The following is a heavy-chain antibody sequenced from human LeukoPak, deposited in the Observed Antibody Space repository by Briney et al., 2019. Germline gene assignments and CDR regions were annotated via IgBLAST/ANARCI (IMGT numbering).Heavy chain of an antibody. D-gene: IGHD3-9*01. V-gene: IGHV1-69*05. CDR1: GGTFSSYA. CDR3: ARDILTGYAFDY. Sequence: VASVKVSCKASGGTFSSYAISWVRQAPGQGLEWMGRIIPTFGTANYAQKFQGRVTITTDESTSTAYMELSSLRSEDTAVYYCARDILTGYAFDYWGQGTLVTVSS. J-gene: IGHJ4*02. CDR2: IIPTFGTA.